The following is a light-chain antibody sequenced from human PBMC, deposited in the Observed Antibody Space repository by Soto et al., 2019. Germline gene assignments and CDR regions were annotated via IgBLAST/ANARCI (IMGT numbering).Light chain of an antibody. CDR1: QSVSNN. CDR2: DTS. Sequence: EIVMAQSPATLSVSPGEIATLSCRASQSVSNNLAWSQQKPGQGPRLLIYDTSTRATGVPARFSGSRSRTEFTLTISSLQSEDFAVYYCQQYNNWPGTFGQGTKVDIK. CDR3: QQYNNWPGT. V-gene: IGKV3-15*01. J-gene: IGKJ1*01.